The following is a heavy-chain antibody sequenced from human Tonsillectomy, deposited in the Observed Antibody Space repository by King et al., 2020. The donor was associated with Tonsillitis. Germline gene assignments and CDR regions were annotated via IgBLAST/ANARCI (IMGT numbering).Heavy chain of an antibody. V-gene: IGHV4-4*02. J-gene: IGHJ4*02. CDR2: IYQSGST. CDR1: GGSITGSKW. D-gene: IGHD3-9*01. Sequence: VQLQESGPGLVKPSGTLSLTCAFSGGSITGSKWYSWVRQAPGEGLEWLGEIYQSGSTNYNPSLKSRVKMSVDESKNQFYLTMTSVTAADTAVYYCVRVLYDIRTDPYFADWGQGIPVTVSS. CDR3: VRVLYDIRTDPYFAD.